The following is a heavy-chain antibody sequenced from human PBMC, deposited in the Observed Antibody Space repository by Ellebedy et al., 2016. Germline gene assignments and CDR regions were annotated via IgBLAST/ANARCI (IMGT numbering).Heavy chain of an antibody. CDR3: AKDRATAVGAIDY. Sequence: GESLKISXAASGFTFSSYSMNWVRQAPGKGLEWVSAISGSGGSTYYADSVKGRFTISRDNSKNTLYLQMNSLRAEDTAVYYCAKDRATAVGAIDYWGQGTLVTVSS. J-gene: IGHJ4*02. CDR1: GFTFSSYS. D-gene: IGHD6-19*01. V-gene: IGHV3-23*01. CDR2: ISGSGGST.